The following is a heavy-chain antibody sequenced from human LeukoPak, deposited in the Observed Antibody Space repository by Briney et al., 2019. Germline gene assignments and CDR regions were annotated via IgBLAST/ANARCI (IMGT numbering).Heavy chain of an antibody. CDR1: GFTFSDYY. CDR2: ISSSGSTI. V-gene: IGHV3-11*01. J-gene: IGHJ4*02. D-gene: IGHD2-15*01. CDR3: ARDRPGDIAVVVAATQGFFDY. Sequence: PGGSLRLSCAASGFTFSDYYMSWIRQAPGKGLEWVSYISSSGSTIYYADSVKGRFTISRDNAKNSLYLQMNSLRAEDTAVYYCARDRPGDIAVVVAATQGFFDYWGQGTLVTVSS.